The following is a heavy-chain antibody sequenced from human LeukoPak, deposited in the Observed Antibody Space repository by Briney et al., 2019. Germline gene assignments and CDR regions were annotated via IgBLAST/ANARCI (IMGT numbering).Heavy chain of an antibody. CDR2: ISGSGGNT. D-gene: IGHD2-15*01. CDR3: ARGGKCSDGKCYLIDY. CDR1: GFTFSSDA. J-gene: IGHJ4*02. Sequence: PGGSLRLSCAASGFTFSSDAMSWVRQAPGKGLEWVSDISGSGGNTYSADSVKGRFTLSRDNSKNTLYLQINSLRTEDTAVYYCARGGKCSDGKCYLIDYWGQGTLVTVSS. V-gene: IGHV3-23*01.